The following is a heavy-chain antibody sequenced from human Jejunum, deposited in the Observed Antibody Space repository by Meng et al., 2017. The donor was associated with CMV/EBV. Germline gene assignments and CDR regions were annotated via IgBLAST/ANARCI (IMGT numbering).Heavy chain of an antibody. CDR3: AREANGGLAGFDY. V-gene: IGHV1-18*01. CDR1: CYTFNIYG. J-gene: IGHJ4*02. D-gene: IGHD3-16*01. CDR2: ISSYSGNT. Sequence: CKASCYTFNIYGISWVRQAPGQGLEYMGWISSYSGNTEYAQKFQGRLTVTTDTSTNTAYMELRNLRSDDTAMYYCAREANGGLAGFDYWGQGTLVTVSS.